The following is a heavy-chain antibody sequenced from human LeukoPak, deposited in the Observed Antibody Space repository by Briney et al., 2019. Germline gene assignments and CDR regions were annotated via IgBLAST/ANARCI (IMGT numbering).Heavy chain of an antibody. V-gene: IGHV3-33*01. Sequence: PGGSLRLSCAASGFTFSSYGMHWVRQAPGKGLEWVAVIWYDGSNKYYADSVKGRFTISRDNSKNTLYLQMNSLRTEDTAVYYCATCEGGYDWFYFDYWGQGTLVTVSS. J-gene: IGHJ4*02. D-gene: IGHD5-12*01. CDR2: IWYDGSNK. CDR3: ATCEGGYDWFYFDY. CDR1: GFTFSSYG.